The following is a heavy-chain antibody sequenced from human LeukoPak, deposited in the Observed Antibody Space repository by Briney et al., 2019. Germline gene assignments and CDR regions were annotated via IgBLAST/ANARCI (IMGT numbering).Heavy chain of an antibody. D-gene: IGHD5-24*01. J-gene: IGHJ4*02. CDR1: GFTFSSYA. CDR2: ISVSGGTT. CDR3: VQDGDAYNSFDY. V-gene: IGHV3-23*01. Sequence: GGSLRLSCAASGFTFSSYAMSWVRQAPGKGLEWVSTISVSGGTTYYADSVKGRFTISRDNSGNTLYLQMNSLRAEDTAIFYCVQDGDAYNSFDYWGQGTLVTVSS.